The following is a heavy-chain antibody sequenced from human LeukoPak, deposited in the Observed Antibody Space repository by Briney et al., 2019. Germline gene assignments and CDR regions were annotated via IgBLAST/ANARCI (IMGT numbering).Heavy chain of an antibody. CDR2: IYYSGNT. CDR3: AREILNYDSSGYYGGWFDP. Sequence: PSETLSLTCTVSGGSISRYYWSWIRQPPGKGLEWIGYIYYSGNTNYNPSLKSRVTISVDTSKNQFSLKLSSVTAADTAVYYCAREILNYDSSGYYGGWFDPWGQGTLVTVSS. V-gene: IGHV4-59*01. J-gene: IGHJ5*02. D-gene: IGHD3-22*01. CDR1: GGSISRYY.